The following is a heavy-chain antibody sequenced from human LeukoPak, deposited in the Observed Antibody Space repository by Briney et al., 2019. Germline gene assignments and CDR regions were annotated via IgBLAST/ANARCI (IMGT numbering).Heavy chain of an antibody. Sequence: SETLSLTCAVYGGSFSGYYWSWIRQPPGKGLEWIGEINHSGSTNYNPSLKSRVTISVDTSKSQFSLKLSSVTAADTAVYYCARGPLRITIFGVVKHYYYYHMDVWGKGTTVTVSS. V-gene: IGHV4-34*01. CDR1: GGSFSGYY. CDR3: ARGPLRITIFGVVKHYYYYHMDV. D-gene: IGHD3-3*01. J-gene: IGHJ6*03. CDR2: INHSGST.